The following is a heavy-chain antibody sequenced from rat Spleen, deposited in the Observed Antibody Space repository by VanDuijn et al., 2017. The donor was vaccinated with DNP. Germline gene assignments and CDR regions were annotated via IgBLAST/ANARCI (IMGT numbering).Heavy chain of an antibody. J-gene: IGHJ4*01. V-gene: IGHV5S10*01. CDR1: GFTFSDYY. Sequence: EVQLVESGGGLVQPGRSMKLSCAASGFTFSDYYMAWVRQAPKKGLEWVATIIYDGSRTYYRDSVKGRFTISRDNAKSTLYLQINNLRSEDTATYYCTRVNYGGYYYVMDAWGQGASVTVSS. CDR2: IIYDGSRT. D-gene: IGHD1-11*01. CDR3: TRVNYGGYYYVMDA.